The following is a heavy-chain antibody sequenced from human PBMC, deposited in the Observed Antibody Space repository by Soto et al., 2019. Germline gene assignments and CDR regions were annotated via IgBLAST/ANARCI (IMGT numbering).Heavy chain of an antibody. Sequence: PGGSLRLSCAASGFTFSSSWMHWVRQAPGKGLVWVSRINSDGSTTTYADSVKGRFTISRDNGKNTLYLQMTSLRADDTAVYYCGRALGSWADYWGQGTLVTVS. D-gene: IGHD6-13*01. CDR1: GFTFSSSW. CDR2: INSDGSTT. CDR3: GRALGSWADY. J-gene: IGHJ4*02. V-gene: IGHV3-74*01.